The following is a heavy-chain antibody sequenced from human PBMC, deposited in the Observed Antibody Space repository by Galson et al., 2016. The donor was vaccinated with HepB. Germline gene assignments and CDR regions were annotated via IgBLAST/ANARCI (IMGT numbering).Heavy chain of an antibody. J-gene: IGHJ4*02. CDR3: ARVRGGRDGYNWDC. CDR1: GDSISSGGSY. CDR2: IYYSGST. D-gene: IGHD5-24*01. Sequence: TLSLTCTVSGDSISSGGSYWSWIRQHPGKGLEWIGYIYYSGSTYSNPSLKSRVTISVDTSKNQFSLKLSSVTAADTAVYYCARVRGGRDGYNWDCWGQGTLVTVSS. V-gene: IGHV4-31*03.